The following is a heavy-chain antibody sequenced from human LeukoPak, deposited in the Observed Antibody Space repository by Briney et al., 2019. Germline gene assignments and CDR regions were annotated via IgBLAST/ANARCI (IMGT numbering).Heavy chain of an antibody. CDR2: IYYSGST. CDR3: ARVADYGDSRVLDY. Sequence: PSETLSLTCTVSGGSISSYYWSWIRQPPGKGLEWIGYIYYSGSTNYNPSLKSRVTISVDTSKNQFSLKLSSVTAADTAVYYCARVADYGDSRVLDYWGQGTLVTVSS. CDR1: GGSISSYY. D-gene: IGHD4-17*01. V-gene: IGHV4-59*12. J-gene: IGHJ4*02.